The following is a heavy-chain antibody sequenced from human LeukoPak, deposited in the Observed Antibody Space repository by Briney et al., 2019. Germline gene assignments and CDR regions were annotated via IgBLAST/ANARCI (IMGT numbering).Heavy chain of an antibody. J-gene: IGHJ4*02. V-gene: IGHV4-39*01. CDR3: ARRSIAAAVDY. D-gene: IGHD6-13*01. CDR1: GGSIAGSSDY. CDR2: VYYIGIT. Sequence: SETLFLTCSVSGGSIAGSSDYWGWIRRPPGKGLEWIGSVYYIGITDYNPSLKSRVTISVDTSENKFSLNLTSVTAADTAVYYCARRSIAAAVDYWGQGTLVTVSS.